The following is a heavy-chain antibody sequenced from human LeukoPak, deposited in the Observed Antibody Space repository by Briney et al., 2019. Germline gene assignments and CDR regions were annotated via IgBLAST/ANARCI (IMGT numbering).Heavy chain of an antibody. D-gene: IGHD3-9*01. CDR2: ISSSSSTI. CDR3: ARAYYDILTGYPDSPSYYFDY. Sequence: PGGSLRLSCAASGFTFSSYSMNWVRQAPGRGLEWVSYISSSSSTIYYADSVKGRFTISRDNAKNSLYLQMNSLRDEDTAVYYCARAYYDILTGYPDSPSYYFDYWGQGTLVTVSS. CDR1: GFTFSSYS. V-gene: IGHV3-48*02. J-gene: IGHJ4*02.